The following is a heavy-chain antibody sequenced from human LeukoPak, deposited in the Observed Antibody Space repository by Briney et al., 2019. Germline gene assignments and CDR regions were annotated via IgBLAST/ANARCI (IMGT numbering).Heavy chain of an antibody. Sequence: ASVKVSCKASGYTFTSYDINWVRQATGQGLEWMGWMNPNSGNTGYAQKLQGRVTMTRNTSISTAYMELSSLRSEDTAVYYCASPGLLGDAFDIWGQGTMVTVSS. CDR2: MNPNSGNT. V-gene: IGHV1-8*01. J-gene: IGHJ3*02. D-gene: IGHD3-16*01. CDR1: GYTFTSYD. CDR3: ASPGLLGDAFDI.